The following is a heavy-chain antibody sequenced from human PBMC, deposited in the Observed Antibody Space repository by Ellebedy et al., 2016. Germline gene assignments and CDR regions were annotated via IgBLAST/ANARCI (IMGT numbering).Heavy chain of an antibody. V-gene: IGHV1-8*02. J-gene: IGHJ4*02. CDR2: LNPNSGDT. Sequence: ASVKVSXXASGYTFTGYYMHWVRQATGQGLEWMGWLNPNSGDTGYAPKFQGRVTMTRDTSISTAYMELYSLRSEDTAVFYCARVPSNCAGTSCHLDYWGQGTLVTVSA. CDR3: ARVPSNCAGTSCHLDY. D-gene: IGHD2-2*01. CDR1: GYTFTGYY.